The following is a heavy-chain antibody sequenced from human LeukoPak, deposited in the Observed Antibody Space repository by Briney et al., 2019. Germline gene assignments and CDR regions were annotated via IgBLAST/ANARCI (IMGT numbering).Heavy chain of an antibody. CDR3: VRDPDALDY. CDR1: GFSVSSNY. J-gene: IGHJ4*02. CDR2: IRSSGYPI. V-gene: IGHV3-48*02. Sequence: GGSLRLSCAASGFSVSSNYMSWVRQAPGKGLEWVSYIRSSGYPIHYADSVKGRFTISRDNAKSSVYLKMNSLRDEDTAVYYCVRDPDALDYWGQGTLVTVSS.